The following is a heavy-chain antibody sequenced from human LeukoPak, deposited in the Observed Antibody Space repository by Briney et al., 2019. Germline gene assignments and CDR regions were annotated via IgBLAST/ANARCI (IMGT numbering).Heavy chain of an antibody. V-gene: IGHV4-59*01. D-gene: IGHD2-8*01. CDR3: ARYRQGTSGNDY. Sequence: SETLSLTCTVSGGSISAYYWSWIRPPPGKGLEWIGYIYYTGSTKYNPSLKSRVSFSVDTSKNQFSLRLTSVTAADTAVYYCARYRQGTSGNDYWGQGTLVTVSS. CDR2: IYYTGST. J-gene: IGHJ4*02. CDR1: GGSISAYY.